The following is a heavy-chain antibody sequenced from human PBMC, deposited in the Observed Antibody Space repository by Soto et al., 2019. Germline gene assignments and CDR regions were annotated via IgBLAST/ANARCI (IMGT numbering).Heavy chain of an antibody. V-gene: IGHV4-34*01. CDR3: ARTSLDNDAFDI. D-gene: IGHD3-22*01. CDR1: GGFFSGYY. J-gene: IGHJ3*02. Sequence: SETLSLICAVYGGFFSGYYLSWIRQPPGKGLEWIGEINHSGSTNYNPSLKSRVTISVDTSKNQFSLKLSSVTAADTAVYYCARTSLDNDAFDIWGQGTMVT. CDR2: INHSGST.